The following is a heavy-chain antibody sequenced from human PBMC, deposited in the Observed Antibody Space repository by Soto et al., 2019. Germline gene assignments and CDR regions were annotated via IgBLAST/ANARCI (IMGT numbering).Heavy chain of an antibody. CDR1: GGSISSSSYY. CDR3: ARQGDYYDSSGYYFVY. V-gene: IGHV4-39*01. D-gene: IGHD3-22*01. J-gene: IGHJ4*02. Sequence: PSETLSLTCTVSGGSISSSSYYWGWIRQPPGKGLEWIGSIYYSGSTYYNPSLKSRVTISVDTSKNQFSLKLSSVTAADTAVYYCARQGDYYDSSGYYFVYWGQGTLVTVSS. CDR2: IYYSGST.